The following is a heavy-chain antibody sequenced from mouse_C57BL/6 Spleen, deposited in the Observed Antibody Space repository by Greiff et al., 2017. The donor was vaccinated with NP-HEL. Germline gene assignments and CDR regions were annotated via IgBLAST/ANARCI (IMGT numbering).Heavy chain of an antibody. CDR1: GYAFSSYW. V-gene: IGHV1-80*01. CDR3: ARYYGSSYVFDY. J-gene: IGHJ2*01. Sequence: VKLQESGAELVKPGASVKISCKASGYAFSSYWMNWVKQRPGKGLEWIGQIYPGDGDTNYNGKFKGKATLTADKSSSTAYMQLSSLTSEDSAVYFCARYYGSSYVFDYWGQGTTLTVSS. CDR2: IYPGDGDT. D-gene: IGHD1-1*01.